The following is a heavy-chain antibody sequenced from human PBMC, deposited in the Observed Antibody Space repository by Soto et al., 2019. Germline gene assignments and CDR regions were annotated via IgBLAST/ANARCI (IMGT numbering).Heavy chain of an antibody. Sequence: SLRLSCAASGFTFYSYAMSWVRQAPGKGLEWVSTIGSVGGDTYYADSVKGRFTISRDDSKNTLLLQMNSLRAEDTAVYYCVKDRMAYNSVWDPFDIWGQGTMVTVSS. CDR1: GFTFYSYA. CDR2: IGSVGGDT. V-gene: IGHV3-23*01. D-gene: IGHD1-20*01. CDR3: VKDRMAYNSVWDPFDI. J-gene: IGHJ3*02.